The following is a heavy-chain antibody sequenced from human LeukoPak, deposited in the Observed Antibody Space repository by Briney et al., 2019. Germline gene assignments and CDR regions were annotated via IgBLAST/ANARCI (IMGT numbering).Heavy chain of an antibody. D-gene: IGHD6-13*01. Sequence: PSETLSLTCTVSGGSISSYYWSWIRQPPGKGLEWIGYIYYSGSTNYNPSLKSRVTISVGTSKNQFSLKLSSVTAADTAVYYCATRIAAASAAFDIWGQGTMVTVSS. CDR3: ATRIAAASAAFDI. CDR1: GGSISSYY. V-gene: IGHV4-59*01. J-gene: IGHJ3*02. CDR2: IYYSGST.